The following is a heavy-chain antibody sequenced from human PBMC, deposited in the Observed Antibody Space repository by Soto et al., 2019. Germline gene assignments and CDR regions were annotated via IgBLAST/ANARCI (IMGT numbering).Heavy chain of an antibody. D-gene: IGHD3-22*01. CDR1: GFTFSSYS. J-gene: IGHJ3*02. CDR2: ISGSGGST. CDR3: AKYYYDSSGYFAFDI. V-gene: IGHV3-23*01. Sequence: PGGSLRLSCAASGFTFSSYSMNWVRQAPGKGLEWVSAISGSGGSTYYADSVKGRFTISRDNSKNTLYLQMNSLRAEDTAVYYCAKYYYDSSGYFAFDIWGQGTMVTVSS.